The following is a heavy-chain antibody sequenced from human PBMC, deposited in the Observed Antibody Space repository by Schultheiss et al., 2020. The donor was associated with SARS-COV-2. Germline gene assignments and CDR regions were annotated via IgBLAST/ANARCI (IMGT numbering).Heavy chain of an antibody. Sequence: SETLSLTCAVYGGSFSGYYWSWIRQPPGKGLEWIGEINHSGSTNYNPSLKSRVTISVDTSKNQFSLKLSSVTAADTAVYYCARGGYDYVWGSYRLCYFDYWGQGTLVTVSS. V-gene: IGHV4-34*01. J-gene: IGHJ4*02. CDR3: ARGGYDYVWGSYRLCYFDY. CDR2: INHSGST. D-gene: IGHD3-16*02. CDR1: GGSFSGYY.